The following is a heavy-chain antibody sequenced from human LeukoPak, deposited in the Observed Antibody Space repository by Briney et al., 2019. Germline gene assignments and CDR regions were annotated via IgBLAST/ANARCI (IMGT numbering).Heavy chain of an antibody. V-gene: IGHV3-30*02. CDR3: AKDLSRWEPNAFDI. CDR1: GFTFSSYG. CDR2: IRYDGSNK. Sequence: GGSLRLXCAASGFTFSSYGMHWVRQAPGKGLEWVAFIRYDGSNKYYADSVKGRFTISRDNSKNTLYLQMNSLRAEDTAVYYCAKDLSRWEPNAFDIWGQGTMVTVSS. J-gene: IGHJ3*02. D-gene: IGHD1-26*01.